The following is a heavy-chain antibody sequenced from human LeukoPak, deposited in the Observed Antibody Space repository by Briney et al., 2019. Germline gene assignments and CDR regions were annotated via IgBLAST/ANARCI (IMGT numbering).Heavy chain of an antibody. J-gene: IGHJ4*02. CDR1: GFTFSSYW. Sequence: GGSLRLSCAASGFTFSSYWMSWVRQAPGKGLDWVANIIQDGSEKFYVDSVKGRFTISRDNAKNSLYLQMSSLRAEDTAVYYCARWGEGFDYWGQGILVTVSS. CDR2: IIQDGSEK. V-gene: IGHV3-7*05. CDR3: ARWGEGFDY. D-gene: IGHD1-26*01.